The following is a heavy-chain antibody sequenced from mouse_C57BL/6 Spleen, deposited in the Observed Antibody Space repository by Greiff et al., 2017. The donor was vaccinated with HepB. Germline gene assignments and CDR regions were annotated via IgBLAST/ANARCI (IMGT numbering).Heavy chain of an antibody. V-gene: IGHV1-26*01. J-gene: IGHJ1*03. CDR2: INPNNGGT. CDR1: GYTFTDYY. D-gene: IGHD2-2*01. CDR3: ASTRGYDDWYFDV. Sequence: EVQLQQSGPELVKPGASVKISCKASGYTFTDYYMNWVKQSHGKSLEWIGDINPNNGGTSYNQKFKGKATLTVDKSSSTAYMELRSLTSEDSAVYYCASTRGYDDWYFDVWGTGTTVTVSS.